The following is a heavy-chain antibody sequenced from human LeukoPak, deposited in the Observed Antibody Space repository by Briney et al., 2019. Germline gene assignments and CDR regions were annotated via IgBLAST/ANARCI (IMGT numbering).Heavy chain of an antibody. CDR3: AGGGRYCSGGSCLSRFDP. Sequence: ASVKVSCKASGYTFTSYYMHWVRQAPGQGLEWMGIINPSGGSTSYAQKFQGRVTMTRDTSTSTVYMELSSLRSEDTAVYYCAGGGRYCSGGSCLSRFDPWGQGTLVTVSS. CDR2: INPSGGST. V-gene: IGHV1-46*01. J-gene: IGHJ5*02. D-gene: IGHD2-15*01. CDR1: GYTFTSYY.